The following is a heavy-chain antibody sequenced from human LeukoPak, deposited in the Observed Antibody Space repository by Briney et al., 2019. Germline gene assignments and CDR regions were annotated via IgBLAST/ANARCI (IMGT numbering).Heavy chain of an antibody. J-gene: IGHJ4*02. CDR3: ARAGYDDYGGNLPFDY. CDR2: IIPIFGTA. V-gene: IGHV1-69*05. Sequence: GASVKVSCKASGGTFSSYAISWVRQAPGQGLEWMGRIIPIFGTANYAQKFQGGVTITTDESTSTAYMELSSLRSEDTAVYYCARAGYDDYGGNLPFDYWGQGTLVTVSS. D-gene: IGHD4-23*01. CDR1: GGTFSSYA.